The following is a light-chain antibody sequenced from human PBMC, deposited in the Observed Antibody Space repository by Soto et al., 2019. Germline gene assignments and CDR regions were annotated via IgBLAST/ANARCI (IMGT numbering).Light chain of an antibody. Sequence: QSVLTQPASVSGSPGQSITISCTGTSSDFGTYNLVSWYQQHPGKAPRLMIYEDTKRPSGVSDRFSGSKSGNTASLTIYRLQAEDEADYYCCSFAGSGTFYVLGTGTKVTVL. CDR1: SSDFGTYNL. CDR3: CSFAGSGTFYV. CDR2: EDT. J-gene: IGLJ1*01. V-gene: IGLV2-23*01.